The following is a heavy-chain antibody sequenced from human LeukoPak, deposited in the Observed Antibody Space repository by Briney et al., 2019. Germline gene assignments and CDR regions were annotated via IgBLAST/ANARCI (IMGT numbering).Heavy chain of an antibody. J-gene: IGHJ1*01. CDR3: AKDPWMLPHPECFQD. CDR1: RFTFSSYA. Sequence: GGSLRLSCAASRFTFSSYAMSWVRQAPGKGLEWVSAISGSGDSTYYADSVKGRFTISRDNSKNTLYLQMNSLRAEDTAIYYCAKDPWMLPHPECFQDWGQGTLVVVSS. V-gene: IGHV3-23*01. D-gene: IGHD2-8*01. CDR2: ISGSGDST.